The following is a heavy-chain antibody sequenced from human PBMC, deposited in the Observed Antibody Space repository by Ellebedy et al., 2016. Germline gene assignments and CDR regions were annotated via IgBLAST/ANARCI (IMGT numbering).Heavy chain of an antibody. V-gene: IGHV1-69*13. J-gene: IGHJ4*02. CDR2: IIPIFGTA. D-gene: IGHD3-22*01. CDR1: GGTFSSYA. CDR3: AREGSSGLGFDY. Sequence: SVKVSCXASGGTFSSYAISWVRQAPGQGLEWMGGIIPIFGTANYAQKFQGRVTITADESTSTAYMELSSLRSEDTAVYYCAREGSSGLGFDYWGQGTLVTVSS.